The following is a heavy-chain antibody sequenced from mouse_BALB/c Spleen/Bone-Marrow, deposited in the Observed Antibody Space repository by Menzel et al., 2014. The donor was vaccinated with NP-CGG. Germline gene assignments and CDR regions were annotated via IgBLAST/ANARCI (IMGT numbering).Heavy chain of an antibody. CDR3: ARERDYDYAYAMDY. D-gene: IGHD2-4*01. CDR2: IDPANGNT. CDR1: GFNIKDTY. J-gene: IGHJ4*01. Sequence: EVHLVESGAEPVKPGASVKLSCAASGFNIKDTYMHWVKQRPEQGLEWIGRIDPANGNTKYDPKFQGKATITADTSSNTAYLQLSSLTSEDTAVYYCARERDYDYAYAMDYWGQGTSVTVSS. V-gene: IGHV14-3*02.